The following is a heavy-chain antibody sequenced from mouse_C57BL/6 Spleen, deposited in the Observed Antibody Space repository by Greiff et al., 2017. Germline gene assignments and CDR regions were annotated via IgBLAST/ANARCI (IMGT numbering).Heavy chain of an antibody. CDR1: GFSFNTYA. Sequence: EVMLVESGGGLVQPKGSLKLSCAASGFSFNTYAMNWVRQAPGKGLEWVARIRSKSNNYATYYADSVKDRFTISRDDSESMLYLQMNNLKTEDTAMYYCLRHVRYYAMDYWGQGTSVTVSS. CDR2: IRSKSNNYAT. V-gene: IGHV10-1*01. CDR3: LRHVRYYAMDY. J-gene: IGHJ4*01.